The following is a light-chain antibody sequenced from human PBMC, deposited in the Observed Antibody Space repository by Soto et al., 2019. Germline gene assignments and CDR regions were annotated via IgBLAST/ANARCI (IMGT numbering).Light chain of an antibody. Sequence: EIVLTQSPGTLSLSPGERATLSCRASQIVSTTYLAWYQQKPGQAPRLLINGSSSRAPGIPDRFSGSGSGTDFTLTISRLEPEDFAVYYCQQYGTSPMYTFGQGTKLEI. CDR3: QQYGTSPMYT. CDR1: QIVSTTY. J-gene: IGKJ2*01. CDR2: GSS. V-gene: IGKV3-20*01.